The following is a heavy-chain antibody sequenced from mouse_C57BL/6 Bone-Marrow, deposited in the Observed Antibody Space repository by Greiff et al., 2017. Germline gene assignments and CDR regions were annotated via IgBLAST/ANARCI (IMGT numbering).Heavy chain of an antibody. CDR3: ARDRGITTVVDYYAMDI. CDR1: GFTFSDYY. J-gene: IGHJ4*01. Sequence: DVHLVESEGGLVQPGSSMKLSCTASGFTFSDYYMAWVRQVPEKGLEWVANINYDGSSTYYLDSLKSRFIISRDNAKNILYLQMSSLKSEDTATYYCARDRGITTVVDYYAMDIGGQGNSATVSA. D-gene: IGHD1-1*01. CDR2: INYDGSST. V-gene: IGHV5-16*01.